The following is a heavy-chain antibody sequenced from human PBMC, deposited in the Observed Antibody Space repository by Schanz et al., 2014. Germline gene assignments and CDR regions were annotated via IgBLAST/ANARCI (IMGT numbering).Heavy chain of an antibody. D-gene: IGHD6-25*01. Sequence: EVQLAESGGGLVQPGGSLRLSCAASGFTFSTDAMSWVRQAPGKGLEWLSVISASGGDTYYADSVKGRFTISRDNSKNTLYLQMNSLRAEDTAVYYCAKVRYSSGWRGDYFDEWGQGTLXTVAS. CDR1: GFTFSTDA. CDR3: AKVRYSSGWRGDYFDE. V-gene: IGHV3-23*04. J-gene: IGHJ4*02. CDR2: ISASGGDT.